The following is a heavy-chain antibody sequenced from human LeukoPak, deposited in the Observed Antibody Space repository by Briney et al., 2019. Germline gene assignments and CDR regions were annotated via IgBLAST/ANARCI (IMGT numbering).Heavy chain of an antibody. CDR2: ISRDGGST. V-gene: IGHV3-64*01. J-gene: IGHJ3*02. D-gene: IGHD3-22*01. Sequence: GGSLRLSCAASGFIFSNFVIHWVRQAPGKGLEYVSGISRDGGSTHYANSVKDRFTISRDNSKNTLYLQMGSLRAEDMAVYYCAREGHSSGHCGAFDMWGQGTLVTVSS. CDR3: AREGHSSGHCGAFDM. CDR1: GFIFSNFV.